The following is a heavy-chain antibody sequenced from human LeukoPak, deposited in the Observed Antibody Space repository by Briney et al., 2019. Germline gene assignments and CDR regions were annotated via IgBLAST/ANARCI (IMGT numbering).Heavy chain of an antibody. J-gene: IGHJ1*01. CDR2: INHSGST. CDR1: GGSFSGYY. D-gene: IGHD6-6*01. CDR3: ARYPIIAARLKGVVD. Sequence: SETLSLTCGVYGGSFSGYYWSWIRQPPEINHSGSTNSNPSVKNRATISVDTSKNQFSLQLSSVTAADTAFYYCARYPIIAARLKGVVDWGQRTLVTVSS. V-gene: IGHV4-34*01.